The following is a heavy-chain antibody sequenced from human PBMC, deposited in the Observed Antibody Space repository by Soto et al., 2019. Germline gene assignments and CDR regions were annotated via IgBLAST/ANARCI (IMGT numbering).Heavy chain of an antibody. J-gene: IGHJ6*02. Sequence: QVQLVQSGAEVKKPGASVKVSCKASGYTFTSYAMHWVRQAPGQRLEWMGWISAGNGNTKYSQKFQGRVTITRDTSASTAYMELSSLRSEDTAVYYCARETYYYYYGMDVWGQGTTVTVSS. CDR2: ISAGNGNT. CDR1: GYTFTSYA. CDR3: ARETYYYYYGMDV. V-gene: IGHV1-3*01.